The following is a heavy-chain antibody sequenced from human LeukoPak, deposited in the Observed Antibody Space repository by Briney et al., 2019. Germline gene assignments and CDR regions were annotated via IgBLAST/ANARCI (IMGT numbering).Heavy chain of an antibody. J-gene: IGHJ4*02. D-gene: IGHD3-22*01. CDR3: AKASSGYYYDY. Sequence: GRSLRLSCAASGFTFSSYGMHRVRQAPGKGLEWVAVISYDGSNKYYADSVKGRFTISRDNSKNTLYLQMNSLRAEDTAVYYCAKASSGYYYDYWGQGTLVTVSS. CDR1: GFTFSSYG. V-gene: IGHV3-30*18. CDR2: ISYDGSNK.